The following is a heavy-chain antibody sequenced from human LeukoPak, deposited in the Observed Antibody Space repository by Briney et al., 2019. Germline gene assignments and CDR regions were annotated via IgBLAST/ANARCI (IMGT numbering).Heavy chain of an antibody. CDR2: FDPSDSYT. CDR1: GYRFTSYW. D-gene: IGHD3-9*01. J-gene: IGHJ4*02. V-gene: IGHV5-10-1*01. Sequence: GESLKISCQGSGYRFTSYWISWVRQMPGKGLEWMGRFDPSDSYTSYSPSFQGHVTISADMSVTTAYLQWSSLQASDTAMYYCARHTDLTTFDYWGQGTLVTVSS. CDR3: ARHTDLTTFDY.